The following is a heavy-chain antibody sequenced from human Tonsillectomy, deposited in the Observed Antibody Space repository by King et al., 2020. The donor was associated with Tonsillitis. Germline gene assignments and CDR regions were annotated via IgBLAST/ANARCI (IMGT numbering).Heavy chain of an antibody. J-gene: IGHJ6*02. CDR1: GFTFSSYW. CDR3: AREAEYYYYYYGMDV. D-gene: IGHD6-19*01. CDR2: IKQDGSEK. V-gene: IGHV3-7*01. Sequence: VQLVESGGGLVQPGGSLRLSCAASGFTFSSYWMSWVRQAPGKGLEWVANIKQDGSEKYYVDSVKGRFTISRDNAKNSLYLQMNSLRAEDTAVYYCAREAEYYYYYYGMDVWGQGTTVTVSS.